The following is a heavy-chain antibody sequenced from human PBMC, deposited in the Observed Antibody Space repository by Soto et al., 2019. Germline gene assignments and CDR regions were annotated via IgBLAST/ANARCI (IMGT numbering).Heavy chain of an antibody. Sequence: QVQLVQSGAEVKKPGASVKVSCKASGYTFTSYDINWVRQATGQGLEWMGWMNPNSGNTGYAQKFQGRVTMTRNTSISPAYMALISLRSEATALYYCARRGLITSSPFSYYYYGMDVWGQGTTFTVSS. D-gene: IGHD6-6*01. CDR1: GYTFTSYD. CDR3: ARRGLITSSPFSYYYYGMDV. CDR2: MNPNSGNT. V-gene: IGHV1-8*01. J-gene: IGHJ6*02.